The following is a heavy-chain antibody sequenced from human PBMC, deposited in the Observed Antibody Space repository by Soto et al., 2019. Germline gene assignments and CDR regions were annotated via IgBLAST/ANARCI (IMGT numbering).Heavy chain of an antibody. J-gene: IGHJ3*01. Sequence: PSETLSLTCTVSGGSISSYYWSWIRQPPGKGLEWIGYIYYSGSTNYNPSLKSRVTISVDTSKNQFSLKLSSVTAEDTAVYYCARGSVGATRWGQGTMVTVSS. CDR1: GGSISSYY. D-gene: IGHD1-26*01. V-gene: IGHV4-59*01. CDR3: ARGSVGATR. CDR2: IYYSGST.